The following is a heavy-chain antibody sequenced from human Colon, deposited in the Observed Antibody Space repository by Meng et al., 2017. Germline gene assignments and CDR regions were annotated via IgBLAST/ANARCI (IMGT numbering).Heavy chain of an antibody. V-gene: IGHV6-1*01. CDR1: GDSVSNNTGA. D-gene: IGHD6-13*01. CDR2: TYYRSKWYN. J-gene: IGHJ3*01. Sequence: SETLSLTCAISGDSVSNNTGAWNWIRQSPSTGLEWLARTYYRSKWYNDYAPFVKSRIIVTPDTSRNQFSLHLNSVSPEDTAVYYCARGAAAKTSYAFVVWGQGKVV. CDR3: ARGAAAKTSYAFVV.